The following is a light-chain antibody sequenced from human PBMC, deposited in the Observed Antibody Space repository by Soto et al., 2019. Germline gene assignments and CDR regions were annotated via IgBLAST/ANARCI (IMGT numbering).Light chain of an antibody. CDR2: GAS. CDR1: QSVRSD. Sequence: VVMTQSPATVSVSPGETVTLSCRASQSVRSDVAWYQQRPGQAPRLLIFGASSRVADVPARFSGSGSGTDFTLTIRSLQSEDFAVYHCQQYNTWPPWTFCQGTKVE. CDR3: QQYNTWPPWT. V-gene: IGKV3-15*01. J-gene: IGKJ1*01.